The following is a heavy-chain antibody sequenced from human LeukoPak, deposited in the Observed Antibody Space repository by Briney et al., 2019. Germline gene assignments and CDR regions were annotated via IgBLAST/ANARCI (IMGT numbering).Heavy chain of an antibody. D-gene: IGHD3-10*01. Sequence: PGGSLRLSCAASGFTFSDYYMSWIRQAPGKGLEWVSIIRSTSGTTYYADSVKGRFTISRDNSKSTLYLQMNSLRAENTAVYYCATLVRGVIGYFDYWGQGTLVTVSS. J-gene: IGHJ4*02. CDR2: IRSTSGTT. CDR3: ATLVRGVIGYFDY. CDR1: GFTFSDYY. V-gene: IGHV3-23*01.